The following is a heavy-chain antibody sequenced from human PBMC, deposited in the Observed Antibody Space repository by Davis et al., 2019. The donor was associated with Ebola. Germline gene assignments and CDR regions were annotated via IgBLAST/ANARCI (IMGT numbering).Heavy chain of an antibody. CDR1: VAPSVVTT. CDR2: VSNTGYT. V-gene: IGHV4-59*08. D-gene: IGHD3-10*01. Sequence: SETLPSPALSLVAPSVVTTGAGSGSPQGRGLEWVGYVSNTGYTNYSPSLKSRVVMSVDTSKNQFSLKLSSVTAADTAVYYCARRRNTMVRGVNPDYGLDVWGQGTTVAVSS. J-gene: IGHJ6*02. CDR3: ARRRNTMVRGVNPDYGLDV.